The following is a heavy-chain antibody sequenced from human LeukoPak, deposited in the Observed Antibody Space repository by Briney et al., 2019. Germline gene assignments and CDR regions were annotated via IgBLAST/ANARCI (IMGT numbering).Heavy chain of an antibody. CDR3: TRAASGDRYSGYAKDRYYFDR. J-gene: IGHJ4*02. D-gene: IGHD5-12*01. CDR1: GGSISDDS. CDR2: IFDIGSI. Sequence: PSETLSLTCTVSGGSISDDSWTWIRQPPGKGLDWIGSIFDIGSITYNPSLRSRLTISVETSKNQISLKLSSVTAADTAVYFCTRAASGDRYSGYAKDRYYFDRWGQGTLVTVSS. V-gene: IGHV4-59*01.